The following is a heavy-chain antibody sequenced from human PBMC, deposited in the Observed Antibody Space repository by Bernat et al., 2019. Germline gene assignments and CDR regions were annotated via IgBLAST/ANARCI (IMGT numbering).Heavy chain of an antibody. Sequence: QVQLQESGPGLVKPSETLSLTCTVSGGSVSSGSYYWSWIRQPPGKGLEWIGYIYYSGSTNYNPSLKSRVTISVDTSKNQFSLKLSSVTAADTAVYYCARENNWNYYYYYGMDVWGQGTTVTVSS. V-gene: IGHV4-61*01. J-gene: IGHJ6*02. CDR1: GGSVSSGSYY. D-gene: IGHD1-20*01. CDR3: ARENNWNYYYYYGMDV. CDR2: IYYSGST.